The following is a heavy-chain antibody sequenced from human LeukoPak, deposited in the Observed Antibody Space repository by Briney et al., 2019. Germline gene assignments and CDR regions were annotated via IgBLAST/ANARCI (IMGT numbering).Heavy chain of an antibody. Sequence: GGSLRLSCVASGFTFSSYWMHWVRQDPRKGLVWVSRINGDGRNINYADSVRGRFTISRDNAKNTLYLQMNTLRVEDTAVYYCARARWLVLAITSHFDYWGQGTLVTVSS. CDR3: ARARWLVLAITSHFDY. J-gene: IGHJ4*02. D-gene: IGHD6-19*01. V-gene: IGHV3-74*01. CDR2: INGDGRNI. CDR1: GFTFSSYW.